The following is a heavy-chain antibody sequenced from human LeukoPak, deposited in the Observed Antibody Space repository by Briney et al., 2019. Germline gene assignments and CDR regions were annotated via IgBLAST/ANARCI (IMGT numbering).Heavy chain of an antibody. D-gene: IGHD3-22*01. CDR3: ARDPNYYDSSGYYRLDY. Sequence: GGSLRLSCAASGFTFSTYSMNWVRQAPGKGLEWVSSISSDSNYIYYADSVKGRFTISRDNAKDSLYLHMNTLRAEDTAVYYCARDPNYYDSSGYYRLDYWGQGTLVTVSS. V-gene: IGHV3-21*01. CDR2: ISSDSNYI. J-gene: IGHJ4*02. CDR1: GFTFSTYS.